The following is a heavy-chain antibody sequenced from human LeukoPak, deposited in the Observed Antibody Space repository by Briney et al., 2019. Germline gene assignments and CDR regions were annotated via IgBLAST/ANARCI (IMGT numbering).Heavy chain of an antibody. CDR2: ISSSSSYI. D-gene: IGHD6-6*01. V-gene: IGHV3-21*01. CDR1: GFTFDDYG. J-gene: IGHJ4*02. Sequence: PGGSLRLSCAASGFTFDDYGMSWVRQAPGKGLEWVSSISSSSSYIYYADSVKGRFTISRDNAKNSLYLQMNSLRAEDTAVYYCARTRVEYSSPADYWAQGTLVTVSS. CDR3: ARTRVEYSSPADY.